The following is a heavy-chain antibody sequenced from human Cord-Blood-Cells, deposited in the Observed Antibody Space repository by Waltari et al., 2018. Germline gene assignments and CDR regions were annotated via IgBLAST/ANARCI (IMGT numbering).Heavy chain of an antibody. J-gene: IGHJ2*01. CDR2: INRSGST. Sequence: QVQLQQWGAGLLKPSETLSLTCAVYGGSFSGYYWSWIRQPPGKGLEWIGEINRSGSTNYNPALKSRVTISVDTSKNQFSLKLSSVTAADTAVYYCARVVPTYCSSTSCYRIYWYFDLWGRGTLVTVSS. CDR3: ARVVPTYCSSTSCYRIYWYFDL. CDR1: GGSFSGYY. V-gene: IGHV4-34*01. D-gene: IGHD2-2*01.